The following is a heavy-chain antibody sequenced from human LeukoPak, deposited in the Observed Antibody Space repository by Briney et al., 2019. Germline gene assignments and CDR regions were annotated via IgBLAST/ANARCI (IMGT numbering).Heavy chain of an antibody. Sequence: PGGSLRLSCAASGFTFSSYGMHWVRQAPGKGLEWVAVIWYDGSNKYYADSVKGRFTISRDNSKNTLYLQMNSLRAEDTAVYYCARDHSSSWYPDAFDIWGQGTRVTVSS. CDR3: ARDHSSSWYPDAFDI. V-gene: IGHV3-33*01. J-gene: IGHJ3*02. D-gene: IGHD6-13*01. CDR2: IWYDGSNK. CDR1: GFTFSSYG.